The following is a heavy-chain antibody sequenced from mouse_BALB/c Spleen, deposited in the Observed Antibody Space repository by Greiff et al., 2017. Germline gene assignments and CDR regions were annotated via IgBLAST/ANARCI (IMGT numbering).Heavy chain of an antibody. J-gene: IGHJ2*01. Sequence: VQLQQSGTVLARPGASVKMSCKASGYSFTSYWMHWVKQRPGQGLEWIGAIYPGNSDTSYNQKFKGKAKLTAVTSASTAYMELSSLTNEDSAVYYCTRSLHYYGSSYIDYWGQGTTLTVSS. D-gene: IGHD1-1*01. CDR1: GYSFTSYW. V-gene: IGHV1-5*01. CDR3: TRSLHYYGSSYIDY. CDR2: IYPGNSDT.